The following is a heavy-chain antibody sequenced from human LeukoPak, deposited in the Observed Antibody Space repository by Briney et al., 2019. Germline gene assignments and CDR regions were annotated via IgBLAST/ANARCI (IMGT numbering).Heavy chain of an antibody. CDR3: AHSGTVTTPHDAFDI. CDR1: GFSLSTSGVG. D-gene: IGHD4-17*01. CDR2: IYWNDDK. V-gene: IGHV2-5*01. J-gene: IGHJ3*02. Sequence: ESGPTLVNPTQTLTLTCTFSGFSLSTSGVGVGWVRQPPGKALEWLAFIYWNDDKRYSPSLKSRPTITKDTSKNQVVLTMTNMDPVDTATYYCAHSGTVTTPHDAFDIWGQGTMVTVFS.